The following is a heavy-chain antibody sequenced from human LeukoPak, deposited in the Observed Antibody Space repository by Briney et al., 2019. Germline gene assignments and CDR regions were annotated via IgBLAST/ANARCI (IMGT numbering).Heavy chain of an antibody. V-gene: IGHV3-30*04. CDR2: ISYVGNNE. CDR3: ARDGGYFDRLAYYFDH. J-gene: IGHJ4*02. Sequence: GKSLELSCVVSGFTYSHYAMHWVRQAPGKGLEWVALISYVGNNEYYADSVKGRFTLSRDNSKNTLYLEMNSLRPEDTAVYYCARDGGYFDRLAYYFDHWGQGSLVTVSS. CDR1: GFTYSHYA. D-gene: IGHD3-9*01.